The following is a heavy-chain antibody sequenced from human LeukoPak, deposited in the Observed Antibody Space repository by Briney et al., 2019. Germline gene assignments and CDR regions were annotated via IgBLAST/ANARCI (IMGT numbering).Heavy chain of an antibody. Sequence: GASVKVSCKASGYTFTSYGISWVRQAPGQGLEWMGWISAYNGNTDYAQRLQGRVTMTTDTSTSTAYMELRSLRSDDTAVYYCARVRGGYSGYEIDYWGQGTLVTVSS. D-gene: IGHD5-12*01. J-gene: IGHJ4*02. CDR2: ISAYNGNT. V-gene: IGHV1-18*01. CDR1: GYTFTSYG. CDR3: ARVRGGYSGYEIDY.